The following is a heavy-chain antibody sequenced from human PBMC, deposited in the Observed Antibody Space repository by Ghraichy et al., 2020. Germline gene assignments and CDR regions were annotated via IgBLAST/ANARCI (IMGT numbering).Heavy chain of an antibody. Sequence: GGSLRLSCAASGFTVSNTYMSWVRQAPGKGLEWVSVIYSGGSTYYADSVKGRFTFSRDNSKNTLFLQMNSLRAEDTAVYFCARDGRSSGWFGRFDYWGQGALVTVSS. J-gene: IGHJ4*02. CDR1: GFTVSNTY. D-gene: IGHD6-19*01. CDR2: IYSGGST. V-gene: IGHV3-53*01. CDR3: ARDGRSSGWFGRFDY.